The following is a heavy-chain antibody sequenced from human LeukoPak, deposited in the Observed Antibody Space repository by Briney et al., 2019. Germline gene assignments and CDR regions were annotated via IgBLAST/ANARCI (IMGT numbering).Heavy chain of an antibody. CDR1: GVSISNSSYY. V-gene: IGHV4-39*02. D-gene: IGHD2-2*01. J-gene: IGHJ4*02. CDR2: IYYSGST. Sequence: HSETLSLTCTVSGVSISNSSYYWGWIRQPPGKGLEWIGSIYYSGSTFYNPSLKSRLTISVETSKNDFSLKLSSVTAADTAVYYCARAKGGYCSSTSCLPFDYWGQGTLVTVSS. CDR3: ARAKGGYCSSTSCLPFDY.